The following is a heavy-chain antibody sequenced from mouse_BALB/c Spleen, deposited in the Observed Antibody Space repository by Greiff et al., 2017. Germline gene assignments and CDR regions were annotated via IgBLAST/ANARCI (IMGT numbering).Heavy chain of an antibody. CDR3: ARDGWDY. CDR1: GYSFTGYF. Sequence: DVQLQESGPELVKPGASVKISCKASGYSFTGYFMNWVMQSHGKSLEWIGRINPYNGDTFYNQKFKGKATLTVDKSSSTAHMELRSLASEDSAVYYCARDGWDYWGQGTTLTVSS. J-gene: IGHJ2*01. D-gene: IGHD2-3*01. CDR2: INPYNGDT. V-gene: IGHV1-20*02.